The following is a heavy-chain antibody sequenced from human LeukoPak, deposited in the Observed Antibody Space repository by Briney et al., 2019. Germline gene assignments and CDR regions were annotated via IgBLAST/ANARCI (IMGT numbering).Heavy chain of an antibody. J-gene: IGHJ3*02. V-gene: IGHV3-21*01. CDR2: ISGRSADI. Sequence: GGSLRLSCAASGFTFSSYAMNWVRQAPGKGLEWVSSISGRSADIYYADSVKGRFTISRDNAKNSLYLQMNSLRAEDTAVYYCARELMSAFDIWGQGTMVTVSS. CDR1: GFTFSSYA. CDR3: ARELMSAFDI.